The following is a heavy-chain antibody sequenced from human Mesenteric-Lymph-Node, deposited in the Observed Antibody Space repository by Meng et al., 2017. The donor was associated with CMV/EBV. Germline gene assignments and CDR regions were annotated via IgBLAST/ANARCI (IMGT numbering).Heavy chain of an antibody. CDR3: ARSIVAAGTYYYYGMDV. CDR1: GFTFSSYA. V-gene: IGHV3-30*04. Sequence: GGSLRLSCAASGFTFSSYAMHWVRQAPGKGLEWVAVISYDGSNKYYADSVKGRFTISRDNSKNTLYLQMNSLRAEDTAVYYCARSIVAAGTYYYYGMDVWGQGTTVTVSS. D-gene: IGHD5-12*01. CDR2: ISYDGSNK. J-gene: IGHJ6*02.